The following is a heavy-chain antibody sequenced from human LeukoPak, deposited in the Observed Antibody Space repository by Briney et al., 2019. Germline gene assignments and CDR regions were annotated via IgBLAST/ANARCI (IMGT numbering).Heavy chain of an antibody. CDR3: ERDKSGYDNNYSFYIDV. CDR2: IYSGGSN. J-gene: IGHJ6*03. CDR1: GFTVSSNY. Sequence: GVSLRLSCAASGFTVSSNYMSWLRQAPGKGLEWVSIIYSGGSNFYADSVKGRFTISRDNAKNSLNVQMNSLRAEDTALYYCERDKSGYDNNYSFYIDVWGKGTTVTVSS. V-gene: IGHV3-53*01. D-gene: IGHD5-12*01.